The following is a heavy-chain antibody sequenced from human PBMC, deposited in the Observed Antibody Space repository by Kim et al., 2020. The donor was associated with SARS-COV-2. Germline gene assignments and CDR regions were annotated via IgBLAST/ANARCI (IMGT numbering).Heavy chain of an antibody. CDR3: ARLIDGYYYYYGMDV. D-gene: IGHD2-21*01. V-gene: IGHV4-39*01. CDR2: IYYSGST. CDR1: GGSISSSSYY. J-gene: IGHJ6*02. Sequence: SETLSLTCTVSGGSISSSSYYWGWIRQPPGKGLEWIGSIYYSGSTYYNPSLKSRVTISVDTSKNQFSLKLSSVTAADTAVYYCARLIDGYYYYYGMDVWG.